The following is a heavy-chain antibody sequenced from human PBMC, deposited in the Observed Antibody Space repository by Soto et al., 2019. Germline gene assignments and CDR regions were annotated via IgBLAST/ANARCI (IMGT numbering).Heavy chain of an antibody. Sequence: QVQLQESGPGLVKPSQTLSLTCTVSGDSISSSNNYWSWIRQPPGEGLEWIGFISYSGTTSYSPSLKSRLDISLDPSKNQFSLSLSPVTAADTAVYYCARGRGYSYGLDPWGQGTLVTVSS. V-gene: IGHV4-30-4*01. D-gene: IGHD5-18*01. CDR2: ISYSGTT. CDR1: GDSISSSNNY. J-gene: IGHJ5*02. CDR3: ARGRGYSYGLDP.